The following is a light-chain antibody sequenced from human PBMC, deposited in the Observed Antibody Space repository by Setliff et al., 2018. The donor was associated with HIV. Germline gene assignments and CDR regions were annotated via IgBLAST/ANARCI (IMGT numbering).Light chain of an antibody. CDR1: SSNIGAGFD. CDR2: SFT. V-gene: IGLV1-40*01. J-gene: IGLJ1*01. Sequence: QSVLTQPPSVSGAPGQRVIISCTGSSSNIGAGFDVHWYQQFPGTAPKLLIYSFTNRPSGVPDRFSGSKSGTSASLAIAGLQAEDEADYYCQSYDSSLSGCVFGTGTKVTVL. CDR3: QSYDSSLSGCV.